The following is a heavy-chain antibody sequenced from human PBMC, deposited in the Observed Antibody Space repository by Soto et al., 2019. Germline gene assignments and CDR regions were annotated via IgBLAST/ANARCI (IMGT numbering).Heavy chain of an antibody. J-gene: IGHJ4*02. CDR1: GYNFVRSR. V-gene: IGHV5-51*01. D-gene: IGHD5-12*01. CDR2: IYPGDSDT. Sequence: GPSLPISCKGPGYNFVRSRFARERQMPGKGLEWMGSIYPGDSDTTYSPSIQGQVTISADKSSTTVYLQWNTLKASDTAMYYWAKTDGYEVEYWGQGTQVTGSS. CDR3: AKTDGYEVEY.